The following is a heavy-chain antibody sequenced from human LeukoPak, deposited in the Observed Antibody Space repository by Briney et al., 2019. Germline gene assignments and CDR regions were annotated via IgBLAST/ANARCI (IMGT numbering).Heavy chain of an antibody. CDR2: ISGSGGSK. V-gene: IGHV3-23*01. Sequence: GGSLRLSCAASGFTFSSYSMNWVRQAPGKGLEWVSGISGSGGSKYYADSVKGRFTISRDNSKNTLYLQMNTLRAEDTAVYYCANKGVPIGSGCYAYWGQGTLVTVSS. D-gene: IGHD6-19*01. J-gene: IGHJ4*02. CDR3: ANKGVPIGSGCYAY. CDR1: GFTFSSYS.